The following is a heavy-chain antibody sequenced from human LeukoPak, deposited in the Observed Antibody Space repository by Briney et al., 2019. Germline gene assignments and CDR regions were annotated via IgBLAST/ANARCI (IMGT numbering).Heavy chain of an antibody. CDR1: GFTFNNYW. J-gene: IGHJ4*02. CDR2: MNQDGSHK. V-gene: IGHV3-7*01. CDR3: ARFRYIGSDLEVFDS. D-gene: IGHD5-12*01. Sequence: PGGSLRLSSAAAGFTFNNYWLSSVRQAPGKGLEWVANMNQDGSHKYSVDSVKGRFTISRDNAKNTLYLQMNGLRSVDTAAYYFARFRYIGSDLEVFDSWGQGTLVTVSS.